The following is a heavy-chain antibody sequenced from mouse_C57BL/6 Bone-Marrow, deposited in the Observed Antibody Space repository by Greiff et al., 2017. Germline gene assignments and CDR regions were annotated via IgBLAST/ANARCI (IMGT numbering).Heavy chain of an antibody. CDR3: ARWGYYCCSTWCCDV. J-gene: IGHJ1*03. CDR1: GYTFTSYD. Sequence: VKLLESGPELVKPGASVKLSCKASGYTFTSYDINWVKQRPGQGLEWIGWIYPRDGSTKYNEKFKGKATLTVDKSSSTAYMELHSLTSEDSAVYFCARWGYYCCSTWCCDVWGRGTTVTVSS. CDR2: IYPRDGST. V-gene: IGHV1-85*01. D-gene: IGHD1-1*01.